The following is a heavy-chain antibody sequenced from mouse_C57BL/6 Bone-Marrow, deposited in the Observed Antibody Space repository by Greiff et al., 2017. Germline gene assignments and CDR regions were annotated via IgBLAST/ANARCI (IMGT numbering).Heavy chain of an antibody. CDR2: IDPENGDT. CDR3: TRSLIYYGTNY. J-gene: IGHJ2*01. D-gene: IGHD1-1*01. V-gene: IGHV14-4*01. Sequence: EVQLQQSGAELVRPGASVKLSCTASGFNIKDDYMHWVKQRPEQGLEWIGWIDPENGDTEYAPKFQDKATITADTSSNTAYLQLSSLTSEDTAVYYCTRSLIYYGTNYWGQGTTLTVSS. CDR1: GFNIKDDY.